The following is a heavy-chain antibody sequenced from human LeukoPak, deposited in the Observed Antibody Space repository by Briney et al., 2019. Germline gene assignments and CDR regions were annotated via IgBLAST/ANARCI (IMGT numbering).Heavy chain of an antibody. CDR3: ARDLTPTVAGSPYYYYMDV. CDR2: INTNTGNP. V-gene: IGHV7-4-1*02. J-gene: IGHJ6*03. CDR1: GYTFTSYA. D-gene: IGHD6-19*01. Sequence: ASVKVSCKASGYTFTSYAMNWVRQAPGQGLEWMGWINTNTGNPTYAQGFTGRFVFSLDTSVSTAYLQISSLKAEDTAVYYCARDLTPTVAGSPYYYYMDVWGKGTTVTVSS.